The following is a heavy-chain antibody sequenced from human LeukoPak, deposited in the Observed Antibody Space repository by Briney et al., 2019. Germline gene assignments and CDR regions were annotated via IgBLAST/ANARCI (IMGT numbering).Heavy chain of an antibody. D-gene: IGHD6-13*01. J-gene: IGHJ3*02. CDR1: GFTFATYW. Sequence: GGSLRLSCAASGFTFATYWMTWLRQAPGQGLEWVANIKQSGGQTSYADSARGRFTISRDNAKKSLFLQMNNLRGEDTTVYYCARDHSPPIAEVDLDALDSCGGGRMVTVHS. CDR3: ARDHSPPIAEVDLDALDS. V-gene: IGHV3-7*03. CDR2: IKQSGGQT.